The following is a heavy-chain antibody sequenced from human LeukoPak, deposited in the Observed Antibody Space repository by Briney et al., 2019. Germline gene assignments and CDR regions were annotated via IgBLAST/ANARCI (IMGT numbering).Heavy chain of an antibody. J-gene: IGHJ3*02. CDR2: VLHDGSNV. CDR1: GFTFSSYT. CDR3: AGELDAFDI. V-gene: IGHV3-30-3*01. Sequence: GGSLRLSCAASGFTFSSYTMHWVRQAPGKRLEWVALVLHDGSNVHYAGSVKGRFTISRDNSKNTLNLQMNSLRAEDTAVYYCAGELDAFDIWGQGTMVTVSS.